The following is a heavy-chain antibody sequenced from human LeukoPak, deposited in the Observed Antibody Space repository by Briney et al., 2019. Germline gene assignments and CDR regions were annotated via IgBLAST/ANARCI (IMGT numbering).Heavy chain of an antibody. Sequence: SGGSLRLSCAASGFTFSNYWMTWVRQAPGKGLEWVANIKPDESEKYYVDSVKGRFTISRDNAKNSLYLQMNSLSAEDTALYYCARGRSLDFWGQGTLVTVSS. CDR3: ARGRSLDF. D-gene: IGHD4-17*01. CDR2: IKPDESEK. V-gene: IGHV3-7*03. CDR1: GFTFSNYW. J-gene: IGHJ4*02.